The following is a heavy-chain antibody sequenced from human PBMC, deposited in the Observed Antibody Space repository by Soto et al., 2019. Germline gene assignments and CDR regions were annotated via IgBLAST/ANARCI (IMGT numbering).Heavy chain of an antibody. CDR1: GYTFSGYY. V-gene: IGHV1-2*04. Sequence: QVQLVQSGAEVKKPGASVKVSCKASGYTFSGYYMHWVRQAPGQGLEWMGWINPNSGGTNYAQKFQGWVTMTRDTSISTAYMELSRLRSDDTPVYYCARDARGDEAPMDYWGQGTLVTVSS. CDR3: ARDARGDEAPMDY. J-gene: IGHJ4*02. CDR2: INPNSGGT. D-gene: IGHD3-10*01.